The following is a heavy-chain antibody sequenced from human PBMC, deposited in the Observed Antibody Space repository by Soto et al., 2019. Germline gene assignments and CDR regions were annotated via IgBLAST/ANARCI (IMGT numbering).Heavy chain of an antibody. CDR1: GGSISSYY. CDR3: ARARYQLLHPYYYGMDV. Sequence: QVQLQESGPGLVKPSETLSLTCTVSGGSISSYYCSWIRQSPGKGLEWIGYIHYSGSTKSNPSLKSRVTISVDTSRNQVSLKLSSVTAADSAVYFCARARYQLLHPYYYGMDVWGQGTTVTVSS. J-gene: IGHJ6*02. D-gene: IGHD2-2*01. V-gene: IGHV4-59*01. CDR2: IHYSGST.